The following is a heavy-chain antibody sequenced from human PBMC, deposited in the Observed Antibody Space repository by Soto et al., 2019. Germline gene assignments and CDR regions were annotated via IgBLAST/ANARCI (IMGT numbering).Heavy chain of an antibody. CDR2: IHYSGSV. Sequence: QVQLQESGPGLVRPSQTLSLTCTVSGGSISSDHYHWTWIRQTPGKGLEWIGYIHYSGSVYYNPSLPSRVTMSVDTSNNLFSMKLSYVTAADTAVYFCVREDDGGDRDYYGLDVWGQGTTVTVSS. J-gene: IGHJ6*02. D-gene: IGHD4-17*01. V-gene: IGHV4-30-4*01. CDR1: GGSISSDHYH. CDR3: VREDDGGDRDYYGLDV.